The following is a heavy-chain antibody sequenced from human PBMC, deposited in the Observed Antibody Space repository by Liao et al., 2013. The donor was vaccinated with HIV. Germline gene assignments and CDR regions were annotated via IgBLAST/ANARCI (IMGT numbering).Heavy chain of an antibody. V-gene: IGHV4-4*07. D-gene: IGHD2-15*01. CDR1: GGSISSYF. Sequence: QVHLQESGPGLVKPSGTLSLTCTVSGGSISSYFWSWIRQPAGKGPEWIGRISTSGSTNYNPSLRSRVTISVDTSKSQFSLKLNSVTAADTAVYFCATEPISFCTGGACYSEGLDFWGQGTLVIVSS. CDR3: ATEPISFCTGGACYSEGLDF. CDR2: ISTSGST. J-gene: IGHJ4*02.